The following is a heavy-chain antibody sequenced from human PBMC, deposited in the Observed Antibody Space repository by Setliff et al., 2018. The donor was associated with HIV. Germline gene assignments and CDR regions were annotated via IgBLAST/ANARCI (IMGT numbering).Heavy chain of an antibody. V-gene: IGHV3-21*01. J-gene: IGHJ6*04. CDR2: TSSSGDYI. Sequence: GGSMRLSCAASGFTFSSSWMTWVRQAPGKGLEWVSSTSSSGDYIHTADSLRGRFTISRDNAKNSLYLQMNSLRAEDTAVYYCLVAVEEDVWGKGTTVTVSS. CDR3: LVAVEEDV. CDR1: GFTFSSSW. D-gene: IGHD5-12*01.